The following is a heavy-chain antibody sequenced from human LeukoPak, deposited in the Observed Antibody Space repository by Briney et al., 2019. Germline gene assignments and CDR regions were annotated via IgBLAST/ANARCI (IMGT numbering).Heavy chain of an antibody. D-gene: IGHD3-16*01. CDR2: IWHDGSKK. V-gene: IGHV3-33*01. CDR1: GFSFSTYG. J-gene: IGHJ4*02. CDR3: AGDTPPGGDYYFEY. Sequence: PGGSLRLSCAASGFSFSTYGMHWVRQAPGKGLEWLALIWHDGSKKYYADSVKGRFTISRDNSKNTLYLQLNDLRAEDTGFYYSAGDTPPGGDYYFEYWGQGTLVTVSS.